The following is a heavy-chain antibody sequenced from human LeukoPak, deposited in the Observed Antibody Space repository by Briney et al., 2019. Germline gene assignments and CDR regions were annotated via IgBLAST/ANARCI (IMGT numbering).Heavy chain of an antibody. D-gene: IGHD3-22*01. CDR1: GXTLSSYG. CDR2: IWYDGTNR. CDR3: ARGGHDYYDRSGYYYMSAFDI. J-gene: IGHJ3*02. Sequence: GGSLRLSCAASGXTLSSYGVHWVRQAPGKGLEWVAVIWYDGTNRYYVDSVRGRFTISRDNSKNTLYLQMNSLRAEDTAVYYCARGGHDYYDRSGYYYMSAFDIWGQGTMVTVSS. V-gene: IGHV3-33*01.